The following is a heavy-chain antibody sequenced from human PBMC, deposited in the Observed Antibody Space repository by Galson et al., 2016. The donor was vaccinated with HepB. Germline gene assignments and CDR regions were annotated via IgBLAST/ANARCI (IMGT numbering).Heavy chain of an antibody. V-gene: IGHV4-39*02. CDR3: TRGGYGDYRRFFDY. Sequence: LSLTCSVPGDSISSGGYYWGWIRQTPGKGLEWIGMLYYTGITFYTPSLESRVTISVDTSKNHFSLRLNSVTAADTAVYYCTRGGYGDYRRFFDYWGQGALVTVSS. CDR1: GDSISSGGYY. J-gene: IGHJ4*02. CDR2: LYYTGIT. D-gene: IGHD4-17*01.